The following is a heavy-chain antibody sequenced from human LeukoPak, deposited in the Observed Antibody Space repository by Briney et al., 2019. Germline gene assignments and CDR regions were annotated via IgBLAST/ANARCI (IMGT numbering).Heavy chain of an antibody. D-gene: IGHD6-13*01. CDR1: GFTLSSYS. CDR2: ISSSSSTI. V-gene: IGHV3-48*04. CDR3: ARGLGSSSWYAPPDY. Sequence: GGSLRLSCAASGFTLSSYSMNWVRQAPGKGLEWVSYISSSSSTIYYADSVKGRFTISRDNAKNSLYLQMNSLRAEDTAVYYCARGLGSSSWYAPPDYWGQGTLVTVSS. J-gene: IGHJ4*02.